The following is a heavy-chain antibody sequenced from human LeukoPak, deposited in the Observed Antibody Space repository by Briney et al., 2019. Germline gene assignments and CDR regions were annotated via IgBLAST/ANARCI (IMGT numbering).Heavy chain of an antibody. V-gene: IGHV1-18*01. Sequence: ASVKVSCKASGYIFTSYGISWVRQAPGQGLEWMGWISAYNGNTNQAQKLQGRVTMTTDTSTRTAYMELRSLRSDDTAVYYCARDYYDSSGYYYVFAYWGQGTLVTVSS. D-gene: IGHD3-22*01. J-gene: IGHJ4*02. CDR3: ARDYYDSSGYYYVFAY. CDR1: GYIFTSYG. CDR2: ISAYNGNT.